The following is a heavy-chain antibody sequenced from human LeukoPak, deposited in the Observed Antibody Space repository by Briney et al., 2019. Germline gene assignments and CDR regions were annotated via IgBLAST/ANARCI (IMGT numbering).Heavy chain of an antibody. D-gene: IGHD4-17*01. J-gene: IGHJ1*01. CDR2: ISYDGSNK. CDR3: ARGATVTTPAEYFQH. CDR1: GFTFSSYA. Sequence: AGGSLRLSCAASGFTFSSYAMHWVRQAPGKGLEWVAVISYDGSNKYYADSVKGRFTISRDNSKNTLYLQMNSLRAEDTAVYYCARGATVTTPAEYFQHWGQGTLVTVSS. V-gene: IGHV3-30-3*01.